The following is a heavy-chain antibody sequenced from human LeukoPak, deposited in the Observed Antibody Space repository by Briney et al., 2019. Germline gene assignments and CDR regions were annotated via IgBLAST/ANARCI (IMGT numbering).Heavy chain of an antibody. D-gene: IGHD4-17*01. CDR3: ARTHYGDYDGSRYYYYGMDV. CDR2: ISGGGDST. J-gene: IGHJ6*02. Sequence: GGSLRLSCAASGFTFSSYAMSWVRQAPGKGLEWVSAISGGGDSTFYADSVKGRFTISRDNSKNTLYLQMNSLRAEDTAVYYCARTHYGDYDGSRYYYYGMDVWGQGTTVTVSS. CDR1: GFTFSSYA. V-gene: IGHV3-23*01.